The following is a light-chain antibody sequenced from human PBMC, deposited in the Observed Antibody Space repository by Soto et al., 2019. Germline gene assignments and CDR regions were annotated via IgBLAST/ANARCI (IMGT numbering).Light chain of an antibody. J-gene: IGLJ3*02. CDR2: DVS. Sequence: HSVLTQPRSVSGSPGQSVTISCTGTSSDVGGYNYVSWYQQHPGKAPKLVIYDVSKRPSGVPDRFSGSKSGNTASLTVSGLQAEDEADYSCCSYAGTYTQWVFGGGTKVTVL. V-gene: IGLV2-11*01. CDR1: SSDVGGYNY. CDR3: CSYAGTYTQWV.